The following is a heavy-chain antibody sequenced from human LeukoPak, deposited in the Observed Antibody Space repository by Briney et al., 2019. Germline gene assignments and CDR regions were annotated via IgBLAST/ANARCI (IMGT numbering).Heavy chain of an antibody. J-gene: IGHJ5*02. CDR3: ARTVRGVINWFDP. V-gene: IGHV4-39*07. Sequence: SETLSLTCIVSGGSISSTTYYWGWIRQPPGKRLEWIGSIYYSGNTYYNPSLKSRVTISIDTSKNQFSLKLSSVTAADTAVCYCARTVRGVINWFDPWGQGTLVTVSS. CDR1: GGSISSTTYY. CDR2: IYYSGNT. D-gene: IGHD3-10*01.